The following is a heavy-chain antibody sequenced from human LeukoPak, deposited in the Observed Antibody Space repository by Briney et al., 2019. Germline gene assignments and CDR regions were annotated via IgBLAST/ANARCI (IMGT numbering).Heavy chain of an antibody. J-gene: IGHJ4*02. V-gene: IGHV4-61*09. CDR2: LYTSGTT. Sequence: PSETLSLTCTVSGGSISSGSYYWTWIRQPAGKGLEWIGHLYTSGTTDYNPSLQSRVTISADTSKHQFSLRLTSVTAADTAVYYCARAGGSVGWYGTIGSWGQGTLVTVSS. CDR1: GGSISSGSYY. D-gene: IGHD6-19*01. CDR3: ARAGGSVGWYGTIGS.